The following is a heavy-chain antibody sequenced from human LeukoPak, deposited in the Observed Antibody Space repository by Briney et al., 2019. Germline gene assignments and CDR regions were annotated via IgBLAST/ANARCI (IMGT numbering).Heavy chain of an antibody. CDR1: GGTFSSYA. D-gene: IGHD2-15*01. J-gene: IGHJ4*02. Sequence: SVKVSCKASGGTFSSYAISWVRQAPGQGLEWMGGIIPIFGTANYAQKFQGRVTITTDESTSTVYMELSSLRPEDTAVYYCARGDGRYCSGGSCYIYWGQGTLVTVSS. CDR3: ARGDGRYCSGGSCYIY. V-gene: IGHV1-69*05. CDR2: IIPIFGTA.